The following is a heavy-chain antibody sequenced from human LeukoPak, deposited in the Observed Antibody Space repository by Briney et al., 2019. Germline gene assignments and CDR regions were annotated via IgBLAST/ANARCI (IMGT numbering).Heavy chain of an antibody. CDR2: INPNGDRT. D-gene: IGHD6-13*01. V-gene: IGHV1-46*01. Sequence: ASVKVSCKASENTFSNYYMHWVRQAPGQGLEWLGLINPNGDRTAYAQNFQGRVTMTTDTSTSTAYMELRSLRSDDTAVYYCARDSFYAGTDYWGQGTLVTVSS. CDR3: ARDSFYAGTDY. J-gene: IGHJ4*02. CDR1: ENTFSNYY.